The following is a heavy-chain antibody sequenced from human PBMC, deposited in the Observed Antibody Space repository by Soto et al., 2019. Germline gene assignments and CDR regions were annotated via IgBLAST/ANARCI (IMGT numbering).Heavy chain of an antibody. D-gene: IGHD3-10*01. V-gene: IGHV1-69*02. CDR3: AIGNMVRGYLLDY. CDR2: IIPILGIA. Sequence: QVQLAQSGAEVKKPGSSVKVSCKASGGTFSSYTISWVRQAPGQGLEWMGRIIPILGIANYAQKFQGRVTITADKSTSTAYMELSSLRSEDTAVYYCAIGNMVRGYLLDYWGQGTLVTVSS. J-gene: IGHJ4*02. CDR1: GGTFSSYT.